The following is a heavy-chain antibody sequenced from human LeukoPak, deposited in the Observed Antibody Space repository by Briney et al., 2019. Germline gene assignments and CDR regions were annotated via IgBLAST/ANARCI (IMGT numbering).Heavy chain of an antibody. D-gene: IGHD4-17*01. CDR1: GGSISNASSY. CDR2: IYYSGYA. J-gene: IGHJ5*02. V-gene: IGHV4-39*01. CDR3: ARQGGAVTTRWFDP. Sequence: PSETLSLTCTVSGGSISNASSYWGWIRQPPGKGLEWIGSIYYSGYAFYKPSLKSRVTISVDTSKNQFSLKLSSVIAGDTAVYYCARQGGAVTTRWFDPWGQGTLVTVSS.